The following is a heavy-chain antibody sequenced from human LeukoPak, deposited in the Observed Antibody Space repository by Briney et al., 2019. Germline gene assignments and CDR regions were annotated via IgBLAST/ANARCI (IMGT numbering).Heavy chain of an antibody. V-gene: IGHV4-4*07. CDR3: ARDRAYTDSPAHWFDP. CDR1: GGSISSYY. J-gene: IGHJ5*02. Sequence: PSETLSLTCTVSGGSISSYYWSWIRQPAGKGLEWIGRIYTSGSTNYNPSLKSRVTMSVDTSKNQFSLKLSSVTAADTAVYYCARDRAYTDSPAHWFDPWGQGILVTVSS. CDR2: IYTSGST. D-gene: IGHD3-16*01.